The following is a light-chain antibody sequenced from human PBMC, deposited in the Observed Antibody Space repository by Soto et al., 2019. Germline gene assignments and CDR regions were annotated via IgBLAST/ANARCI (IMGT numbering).Light chain of an antibody. CDR2: GAS. V-gene: IGKV3-20*01. Sequence: EVVLTQSPGPLSLSPGERATLSCRASQSVSNYFVWYQQKPGQAPRLHIYGASSRASGIPDRFSGSGSGTDFTLTINRLRPEDSAVYYCQQFDSSPYTFGQGTKLEI. CDR3: QQFDSSPYT. J-gene: IGKJ2*01. CDR1: QSVSNY.